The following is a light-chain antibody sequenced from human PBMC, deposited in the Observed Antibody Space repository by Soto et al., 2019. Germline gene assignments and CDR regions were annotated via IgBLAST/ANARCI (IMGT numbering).Light chain of an antibody. J-gene: IGKJ1*01. CDR1: QSVSSSY. Sequence: EIVLTQSPGTLSLSPGERATLSCRTSQSVSSSYLAWYQQKPGQTHRLLIYGASTRATGLPNRFSGSGSGTDFTLTISRLEPEDFAEYYCQQYGTSFWTLGQGTKVEIK. CDR2: GAS. CDR3: QQYGTSFWT. V-gene: IGKV3-20*01.